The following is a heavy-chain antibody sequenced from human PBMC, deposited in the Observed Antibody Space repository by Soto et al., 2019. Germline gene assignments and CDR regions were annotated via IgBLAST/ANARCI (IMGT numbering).Heavy chain of an antibody. D-gene: IGHD3-10*01. CDR1: GFSLSTSGVG. V-gene: IGHV2-5*02. Sequence: QITLKESCPTMVKPTQTLTLTCTFSGFSLSTSGVGVGWIRQPPGKALEWLALIYWDDDKRYSPSLKSRLTITKDTSKNQVVLTMTNMDPVDTATYYCAHYYYGSGSYYPAARGPDYWGQGTLVTVSS. CDR2: IYWDDDK. J-gene: IGHJ4*02. CDR3: AHYYYGSGSYYPAARGPDY.